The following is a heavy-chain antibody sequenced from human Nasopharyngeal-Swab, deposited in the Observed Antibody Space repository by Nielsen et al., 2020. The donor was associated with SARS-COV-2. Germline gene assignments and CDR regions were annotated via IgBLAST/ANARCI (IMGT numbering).Heavy chain of an antibody. V-gene: IGHV3-30*02. CDR2: IRYDGSNK. J-gene: IGHJ3*02. Sequence: GESLKISCAAPGFTFSSYGMHWVRQAPGKGLEWVAFIRYDGSNKYYADSVKGRFTISRDNFKNTLYLQMNSLRAEDTAVYYCAKGGAYDTMIVVVIKGPAFDIWGQGTMVTVSS. D-gene: IGHD3-22*01. CDR1: GFTFSSYG. CDR3: AKGGAYDTMIVVVIKGPAFDI.